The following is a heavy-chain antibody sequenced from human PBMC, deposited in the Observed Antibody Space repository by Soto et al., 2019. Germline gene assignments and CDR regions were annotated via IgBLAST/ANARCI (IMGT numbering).Heavy chain of an antibody. CDR3: ARDDTRDKLWPPNDAFDI. Sequence: GGSMRLSCAASGFTFSSYGMHWVRQAPGKGLEWVAVIWYDGSNKYYADSVKGRFTISRDNSKNTLYLQMNSLRAEDTAVYYCARDDTRDKLWPPNDAFDIWGQGTMVTVSS. CDR1: GFTFSSYG. CDR2: IWYDGSNK. V-gene: IGHV3-33*01. D-gene: IGHD3-10*01. J-gene: IGHJ3*02.